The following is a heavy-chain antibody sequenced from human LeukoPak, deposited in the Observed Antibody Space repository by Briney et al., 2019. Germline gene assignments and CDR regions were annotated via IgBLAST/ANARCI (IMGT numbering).Heavy chain of an antibody. CDR1: GGSLTYYY. CDR3: ARVGIAVADDAFDI. V-gene: IGHV4-59*12. Sequence: SETLSLTCSVSGGSLTYYYWTWIRQPPGRRPEWIGFIYYSGSTNYNPSLKSRVTMSVDRSKNQFSLKLSSVTAADTAVYYCARVGIAVADDAFDIWGQGTMVTVSS. D-gene: IGHD6-19*01. CDR2: IYYSGST. J-gene: IGHJ3*02.